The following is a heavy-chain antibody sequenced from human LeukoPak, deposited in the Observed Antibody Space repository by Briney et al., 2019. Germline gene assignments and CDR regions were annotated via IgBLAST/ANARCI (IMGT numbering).Heavy chain of an antibody. V-gene: IGHV1-18*01. J-gene: IGHJ4*02. D-gene: IGHD6-19*01. CDR3: AKMSGWYSGFDY. CDR1: GYTFTSYG. Sequence: ASVKVSCKASGYTFTSYGISWVRQAPGQGLEWIGWISAYNGNTDYAQKLQGRVTMTTDTSTSTAYMELRSLRSDDTAVYSCAKMSGWYSGFDYWGQGTLVTVSS. CDR2: ISAYNGNT.